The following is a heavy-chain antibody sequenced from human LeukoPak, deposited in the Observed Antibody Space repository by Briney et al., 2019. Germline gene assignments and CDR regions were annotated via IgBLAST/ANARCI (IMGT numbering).Heavy chain of an antibody. V-gene: IGHV1-69*01. Sequence: ASVKVSCKASGGTFSSYAIRWVRQAPGQGLEWMGGIIPIFGTANYAQKFQGRVTITADESTSTAYMELSSLRSDDTAVYYCARGRGYSGYDSPLDYWGQGTLVTVSS. CDR3: ARGRGYSGYDSPLDY. J-gene: IGHJ4*02. CDR2: IIPIFGTA. CDR1: GGTFSSYA. D-gene: IGHD5-12*01.